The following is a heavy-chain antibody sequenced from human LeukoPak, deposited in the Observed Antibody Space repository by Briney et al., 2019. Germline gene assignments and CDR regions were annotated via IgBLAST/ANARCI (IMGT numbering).Heavy chain of an antibody. J-gene: IGHJ4*02. CDR2: INHSGST. D-gene: IGHD2-15*01. V-gene: IGHV4-34*01. Sequence: SETLSLTCAVYGGSFSGYYWSWIRQPPGKGLEWTGEINHSGSTNYNPSLKSRVTISVDTSKNQFSLNLSSVTAADTAMYYCADSGAFDYWGQGTLVTVSS. CDR1: GGSFSGYY. CDR3: ADSGAFDY.